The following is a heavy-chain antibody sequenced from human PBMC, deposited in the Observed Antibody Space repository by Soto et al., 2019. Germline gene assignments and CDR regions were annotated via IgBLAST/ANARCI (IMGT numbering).Heavy chain of an antibody. CDR3: ARAVGGIAAAGHFDY. V-gene: IGHV1-46*01. Sequence: ASVKVSCKASGYTFTSYYMHWVRQAPGQVLEWMGIINPSGGSTSYAQKFQGRVTMTRDTSTSTVYMELSSLRSEDTAVYYCARAVGGIAAAGHFDYWGQGTLVTVSS. D-gene: IGHD6-13*01. J-gene: IGHJ4*02. CDR1: GYTFTSYY. CDR2: INPSGGST.